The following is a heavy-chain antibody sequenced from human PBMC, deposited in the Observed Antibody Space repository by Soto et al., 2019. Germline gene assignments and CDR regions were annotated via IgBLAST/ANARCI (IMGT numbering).Heavy chain of an antibody. V-gene: IGHV1-18*01. J-gene: IGHJ4*02. CDR2: ISAYNGNT. CDR1: GYTFTSYG. D-gene: IGHD6-13*01. Sequence: QVQLVQSGAEVKKPGASVKVSCKASGYTFTSYGISWVRQAPGQGLEWMGWISAYNGNTNYAQKLQGRVTMTTDKSTSTGYMELRSLRSDDTAVYYCGRVIGYSSRGGYWGQGTLVTVSS. CDR3: GRVIGYSSRGGY.